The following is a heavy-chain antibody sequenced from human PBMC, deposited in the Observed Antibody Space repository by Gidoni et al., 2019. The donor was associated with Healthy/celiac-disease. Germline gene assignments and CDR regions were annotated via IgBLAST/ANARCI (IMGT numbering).Heavy chain of an antibody. V-gene: IGHV3-30*18. D-gene: IGHD3-9*01. CDR3: AKDGTELRYFDGLPTN. CDR1: GSTFSSYG. CDR2: ISYDGSNN. J-gene: IGHJ4*02. Sequence: VQLLESGGGLVHPGVSQRLSWAASGSTFSSYGMHWVRQVPGEWLEGVAVISYDGSNNDYADSVKARFTISRDNTKNTLYLQMISLRAEDAAVYYCAKDGTELRYFDGLPTNWGQGTLVTVSS.